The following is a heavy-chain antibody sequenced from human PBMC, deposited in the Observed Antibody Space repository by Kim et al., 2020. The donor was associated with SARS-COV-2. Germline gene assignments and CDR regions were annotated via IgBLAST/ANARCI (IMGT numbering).Heavy chain of an antibody. V-gene: IGHV4-59*11. Sequence: SETLSLTCSVSGGSISSHYWSWIRRPPGEGLELLGYIYFTGSTNYNPSLKSRVTISVDTSKNQFFLKVTSVTAAATAVYYCARGPSAWRFDPWGQGTLVIVSS. J-gene: IGHJ5*02. CDR3: ARGPSAWRFDP. CDR2: IYFTGST. D-gene: IGHD6-19*01. CDR1: GGSISSHY.